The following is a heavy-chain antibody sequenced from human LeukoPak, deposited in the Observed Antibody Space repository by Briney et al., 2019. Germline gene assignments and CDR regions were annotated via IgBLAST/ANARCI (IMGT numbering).Heavy chain of an antibody. V-gene: IGHV4-39*01. CDR3: ATTIFGVVIDY. Sequence: PSETLSLTCTVSGGSISSYYWGWIRQPPGKGLEWIGSIYYSGSTYYNPSLKSRVTISVDTSKNQFSLKLSSVTAADTAVYYCATTIFGVVIDYWGQGTLVTVSS. J-gene: IGHJ4*02. CDR2: IYYSGST. CDR1: GGSISSYY. D-gene: IGHD3-3*01.